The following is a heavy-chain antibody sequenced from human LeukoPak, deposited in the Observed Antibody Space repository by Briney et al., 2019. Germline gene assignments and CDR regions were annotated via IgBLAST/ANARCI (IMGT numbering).Heavy chain of an antibody. D-gene: IGHD3-10*01. CDR3: ARGYGLWFGELSGWFDP. CDR1: GFTVSSNY. V-gene: IGHV3-66*01. CDR2: IYSGGST. Sequence: PGGSLGLSCAASGFTVSSNYMSSVRQAPGKGLEWDSVIYSGGSTYYADSVKGRFTISRDNSKNTLYLQMNSRRAEDTAVYYCARGYGLWFGELSGWFDPWGQGTLVTVSS. J-gene: IGHJ5*02.